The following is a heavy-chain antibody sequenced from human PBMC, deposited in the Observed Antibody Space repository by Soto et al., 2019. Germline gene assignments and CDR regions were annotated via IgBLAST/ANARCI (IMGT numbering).Heavy chain of an antibody. CDR1: GYRFTKYG. D-gene: IGHD2-2*01. CDR3: ARTDCSSTSCYNYDYYGMDV. J-gene: IGHJ6*02. CDR2: INPGNGDT. V-gene: IGHV1-3*01. Sequence: ASVKVSCKTSGYRFTKYGLPWVRQAPGQRLEWMGWINPGNGDTKYSQQFQGRVTITRDTSATTAYMEGSSLRSEDSAVFYCARTDCSSTSCYNYDYYGMDVWGQGTTVTVSS.